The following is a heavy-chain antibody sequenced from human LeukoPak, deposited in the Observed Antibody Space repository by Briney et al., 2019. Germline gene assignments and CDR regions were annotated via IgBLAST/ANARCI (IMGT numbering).Heavy chain of an antibody. CDR2: ISSSSRYI. D-gene: IGHD2-2*01. J-gene: IGHJ3*02. V-gene: IGHV3-21*01. CDR1: GFTFSSCS. Sequence: PGGSLRLSCAASGFTFSSCSMNWVRQAPGKGLEWVSAISSSSRYIYYADSVKGRFTISRNNAKTSLYLQMNSLRAEDTAVYYCARESQGYCSSTSCYALGAFDIWGQGTMVTVSS. CDR3: ARESQGYCSSTSCYALGAFDI.